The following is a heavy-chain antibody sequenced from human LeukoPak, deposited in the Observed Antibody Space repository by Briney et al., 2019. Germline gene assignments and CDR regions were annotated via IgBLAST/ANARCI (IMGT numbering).Heavy chain of an antibody. CDR1: GFTFSSYE. V-gene: IGHV3-48*03. J-gene: IGHJ4*02. CDR2: ISSGSSTI. Sequence: GGSLRLSCAASGFTFSSYEMSWVRQAPGKGLEWVSYISSGSSTIYYADSVKGRFTISRDNAKNSLYLQMNSLRAEDTAVYYCARAVGYSYGRSEYWGQGTLVTVSS. D-gene: IGHD5-18*01. CDR3: ARAVGYSYGRSEY.